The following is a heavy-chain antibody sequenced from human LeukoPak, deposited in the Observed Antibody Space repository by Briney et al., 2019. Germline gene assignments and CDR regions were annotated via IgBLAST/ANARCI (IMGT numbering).Heavy chain of an antibody. CDR2: ISWNSGSI. D-gene: IGHD6-6*01. CDR3: AKDTQYSSSGDFDY. Sequence: GRSLRLSCAASGFTFDDYAMHWVRQAPGKGLEWVSGISWNSGSIGYADSVKGRFTISRDNAKNSLYLQMNSLGAEDTALYYCAKDTQYSSSGDFDYWGQGTLVTVSS. CDR1: GFTFDDYA. V-gene: IGHV3-9*01. J-gene: IGHJ4*02.